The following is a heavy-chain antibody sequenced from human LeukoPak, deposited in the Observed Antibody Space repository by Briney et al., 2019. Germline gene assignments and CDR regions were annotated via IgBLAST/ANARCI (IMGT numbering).Heavy chain of an antibody. J-gene: IGHJ5*02. CDR2: IYSSGST. V-gene: IGHV4-59*01. CDR3: ARDGSSGYPLNP. CDR1: GGSISSYY. D-gene: IGHD3-22*01. Sequence: KPSETLSLTCTVSGGSISSYYWSWIRQPPGKGLEWIGYIYSSGSTNYNPSLKSRITISVDTSKNQFSLKLSSVTAADTAIYYCARDGSSGYPLNPWGQGTLVTVSP.